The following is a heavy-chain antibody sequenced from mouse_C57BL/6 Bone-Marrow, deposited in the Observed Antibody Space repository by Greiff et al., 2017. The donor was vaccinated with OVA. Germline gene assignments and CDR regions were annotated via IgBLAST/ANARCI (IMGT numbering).Heavy chain of an antibody. Sequence: VQLQQPGAELVKPGASVRMSCKASGYTFTSYWITWVKQRPGQGLEWIGDIYPGSGSTNYNEKFKSKATLTVDTSSSTAYMQLSSLTSEDSAVYYCARATTVVATPMDYWGQGTSVTVSS. CDR1: GYTFTSYW. CDR3: ARATTVVATPMDY. V-gene: IGHV1-55*01. D-gene: IGHD1-1*01. J-gene: IGHJ4*01. CDR2: IYPGSGST.